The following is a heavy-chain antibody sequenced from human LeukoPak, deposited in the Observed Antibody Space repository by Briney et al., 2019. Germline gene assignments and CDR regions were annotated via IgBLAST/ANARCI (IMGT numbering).Heavy chain of an antibody. J-gene: IGHJ4*02. CDR3: ARGRYSSSFDY. CDR1: GFTFSNYA. V-gene: IGHV3-64*01. D-gene: IGHD6-13*01. CDR2: IRSVGGTT. Sequence: PGGSLRLSCAASGFTFSNYAMHWVRQAPGKGLEFVSAIRSVGGTTYYASSVQGRFTISRDNSKNTLYLQMNSLRAEDTAVYYCARGRYSSSFDYWGQGTLVTVSS.